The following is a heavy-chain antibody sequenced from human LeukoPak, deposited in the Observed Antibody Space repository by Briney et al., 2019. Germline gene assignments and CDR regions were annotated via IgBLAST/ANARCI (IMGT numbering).Heavy chain of an antibody. D-gene: IGHD5-24*01. V-gene: IGHV4-34*01. CDR3: ARGAAISETGYFDF. CDR1: GGSFSRYY. J-gene: IGHJ4*03. CDR2: IDHRGDT. Sequence: SETLSLTCAVYGGSFSRYYWSWIRQSPGKGLEWIAEIDHRGDTNYNPSVKSRVTISVDTSKNQFSLKVRSLSAADTAVYYCARGAAISETGYFDFWGQGTPVTVSS.